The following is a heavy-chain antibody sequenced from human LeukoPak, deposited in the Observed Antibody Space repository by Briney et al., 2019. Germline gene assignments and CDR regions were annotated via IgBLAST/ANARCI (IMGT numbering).Heavy chain of an antibody. CDR3: ARLRILTGFINWYFDL. D-gene: IGHD3-9*01. CDR1: GYSFTSYW. CDR2: IYPGDSDT. J-gene: IGHJ2*01. V-gene: IGHV5-51*01. Sequence: GESLKISCKGSGYSFTSYWIGWVCQMPGKGLEWMGIIYPGDSDTRYSPSFQGQVTISADKSISTAYLQWSSLKASDTAMYYCARLRILTGFINWYFDLWGRGTLVTVSS.